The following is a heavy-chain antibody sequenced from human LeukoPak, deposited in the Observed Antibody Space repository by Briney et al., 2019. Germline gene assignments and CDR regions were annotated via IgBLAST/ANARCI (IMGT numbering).Heavy chain of an antibody. Sequence: ASVKVSCKASGYTFTSYDINWVRQATGQGLEWMGWMNPNSGNTGYAQKFQGRVTITRNTSISTAYMELSSLRSEDTAVYYCARIGSHPLNYYYYYMDVWGKGTTVTVSS. CDR3: ARIGSHPLNYYYYYMDV. CDR2: MNPNSGNT. V-gene: IGHV1-8*03. CDR1: GYTFTSYD. D-gene: IGHD6-19*01. J-gene: IGHJ6*03.